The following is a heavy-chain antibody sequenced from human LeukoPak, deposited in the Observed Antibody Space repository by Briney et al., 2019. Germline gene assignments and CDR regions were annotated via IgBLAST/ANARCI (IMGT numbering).Heavy chain of an antibody. CDR3: AKGIEEYSYGTDAFDI. J-gene: IGHJ3*02. CDR2: ISGSGGST. D-gene: IGHD5-18*01. V-gene: IGHV3-23*01. CDR1: GYTFSSYA. Sequence: GGPLRLSCAASGYTFSSYAMSWVRQAPGKGLEWVSAISGSGGSTYYADSVKGRFTISRDNSKNTLYLQMNSLRAEGTAVYYCAKGIEEYSYGTDAFDIWGQGTMVTVSS.